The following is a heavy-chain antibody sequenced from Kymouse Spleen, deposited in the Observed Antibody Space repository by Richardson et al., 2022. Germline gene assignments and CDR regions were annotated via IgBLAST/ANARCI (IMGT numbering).Heavy chain of an antibody. Sequence: QVQLQQWGAGLLKPSETLSLTCAVYGGSFSGYYWSWIRQPPGKGLEWIGEINHSGSTNYNPSLKSRVTISVDTSKNQFSLKLSSVTAADTAVYYCARADILTGYAFDYWGQGTLVTVSS. V-gene: IGHV4-34*01. CDR2: INHSGST. CDR3: ARADILTGYAFDY. CDR1: GGSFSGYY. D-gene: IGHD3-9*01. J-gene: IGHJ4*02.